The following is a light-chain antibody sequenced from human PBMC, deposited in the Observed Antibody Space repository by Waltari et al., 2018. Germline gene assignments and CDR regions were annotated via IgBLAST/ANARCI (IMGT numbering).Light chain of an antibody. J-gene: IGLJ3*02. V-gene: IGLV4-69*01. Sequence: QLVLTQSPSASASLGASVRLTCPPSSGHSSNSIEWHQQQPEKGPRYLMKVNSDGSHSKRDEIPDRLPGSGSGAERYLAIASVQSEEDADYYCQTGGHGTWVCGGGTKLTVL. CDR1: SGHSSNS. CDR2: VNSDGSH. CDR3: QTGGHGTWV.